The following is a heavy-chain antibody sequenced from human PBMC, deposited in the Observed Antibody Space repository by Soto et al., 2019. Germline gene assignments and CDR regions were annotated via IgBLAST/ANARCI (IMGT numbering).Heavy chain of an antibody. V-gene: IGHV1-69*12. Sequence: QVQLVQSGAEVKKPGSSVTVSCKASGGTFGNSAISWVRQAPGQGLEWMGGSMPIFPTPDYAKKYQGRDTSTADASTSTAYKELTSLRSEDTDVYYWARDKDRQQTGANYYSGMDVWGQGTTVTV. CDR2: SMPIFPTP. CDR1: GGTFGNSA. J-gene: IGHJ6*02. D-gene: IGHD1-1*01. CDR3: ARDKDRQQTGANYYSGMDV.